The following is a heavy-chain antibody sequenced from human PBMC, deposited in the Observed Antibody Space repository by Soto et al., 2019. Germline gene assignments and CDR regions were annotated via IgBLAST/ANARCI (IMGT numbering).Heavy chain of an antibody. V-gene: IGHV1-18*04. Sequence: ASVKVSCKASGYAFINYSISWVRQAPGQGLEWLGWINTYSDRTNYAQEFQGRVSMTTEKSTSTVYMELRSLRSGDTALYYCARDYTGRGYFDHWGQGSLVTVSS. CDR3: ARDYTGRGYFDH. CDR1: GYAFINYS. J-gene: IGHJ4*02. CDR2: INTYSDRT. D-gene: IGHD2-8*02.